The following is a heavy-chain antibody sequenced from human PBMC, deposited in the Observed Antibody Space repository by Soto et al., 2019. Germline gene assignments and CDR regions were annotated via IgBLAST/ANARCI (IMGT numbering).Heavy chain of an antibody. Sequence: QVQLQQWGAGLLKPSETLSLSCAVYGGSFSGYYWSWIRQPPGKGLEWIGEINHSGSTYYNPSLKSRVTISVDTCKNQFSLKLSSVTAADPGVCFCARGGFSKILDYWGQGTLVTVSS. CDR3: ARGGFSKILDY. V-gene: IGHV4-34*01. D-gene: IGHD3-3*02. CDR1: GGSFSGYY. CDR2: INHSGST. J-gene: IGHJ4*02.